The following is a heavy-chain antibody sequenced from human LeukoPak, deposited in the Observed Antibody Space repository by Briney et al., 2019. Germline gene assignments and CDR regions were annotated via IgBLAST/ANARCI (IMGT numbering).Heavy chain of an antibody. V-gene: IGHV4-34*01. J-gene: IGHJ4*02. Sequence: PSETLSLTCAVYGGSFSGYYWSWIRQPPGKGLEWIGEINHSGSTNYNPSLKSRVTISVDTSKNQFSLKLSSVTAADTAVYFCGTTEHDSGDYWGQGTLVTVSS. CDR3: GTTEHDSGDY. CDR2: INHSGST. D-gene: IGHD6-25*01. CDR1: GGSFSGYY.